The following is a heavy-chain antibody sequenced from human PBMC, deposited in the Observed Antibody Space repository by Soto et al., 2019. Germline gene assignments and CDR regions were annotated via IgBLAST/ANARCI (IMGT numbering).Heavy chain of an antibody. D-gene: IGHD3-3*01. CDR3: AKARDQYYDFWSGYPVDY. J-gene: IGHJ4*02. CDR1: GFTFSSYA. CDR2: ISGSGGST. V-gene: IGHV3-23*01. Sequence: EVQLLESGGGLVQPGGSLRLSCAASGFTFSSYAMSWVRQAPGKGLEWVSAISGSGGSTYYADSVKGRFTISRDNSKNKLYLQMNSLRAEDTAVYYCAKARDQYYDFWSGYPVDYWGQGTLVTVSS.